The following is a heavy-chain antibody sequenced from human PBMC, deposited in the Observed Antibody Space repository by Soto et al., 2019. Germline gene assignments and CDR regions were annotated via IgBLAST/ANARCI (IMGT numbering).Heavy chain of an antibody. CDR2: IRETGNT. D-gene: IGHD6-19*01. V-gene: IGHV3-23*01. J-gene: IGHJ5*02. CDR3: ARGHSVAGMYNWFDP. Sequence: GGGLRLSSGASGVTLSNYSIGWIRPAPGKGLEWVSTIRETGNTYYADSVRGRFATSRDNSENTLYLQMSSLRAEDTAVYYCARGHSVAGMYNWFDPWGQGTLVTVSS. CDR1: GVTLSNYS.